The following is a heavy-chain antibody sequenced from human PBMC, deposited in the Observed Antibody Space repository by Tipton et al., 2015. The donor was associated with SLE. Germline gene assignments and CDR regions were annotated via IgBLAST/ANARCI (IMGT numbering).Heavy chain of an antibody. J-gene: IGHJ4*02. CDR2: IYTSGST. V-gene: IGHV4-4*07. Sequence: GLVKPSETLSLTCTVSTDSITNYYWTWLRQSAGKGLEWIGRIYTSGSTDYNPSLQSRVTISLDRSKSQFSLTLSSVTAADTAVYYCARESGWEWLVLNYWGQGTLVTVSS. D-gene: IGHD6-19*01. CDR3: ARESGWEWLVLNY. CDR1: TDSITNYY.